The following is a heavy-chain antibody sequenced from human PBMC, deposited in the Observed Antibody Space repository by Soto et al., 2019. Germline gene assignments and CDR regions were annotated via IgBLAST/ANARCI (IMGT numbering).Heavy chain of an antibody. Sequence: EVQLVESGGGLVQPGGSLRLSCAASGFTFSSYSMNWVRQAPGKGLEWVSYISSSSSTIYYADSVKGRFTIFRDNAKNSLYLQMNSLRAEDTAVYYCARDDYCSGGSCYSAYWGQGTLVTVSS. D-gene: IGHD2-15*01. V-gene: IGHV3-48*01. CDR1: GFTFSSYS. CDR2: ISSSSSTI. J-gene: IGHJ4*02. CDR3: ARDDYCSGGSCYSAY.